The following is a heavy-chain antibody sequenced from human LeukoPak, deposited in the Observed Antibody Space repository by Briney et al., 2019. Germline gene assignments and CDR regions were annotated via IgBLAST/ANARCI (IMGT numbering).Heavy chain of an antibody. J-gene: IGHJ4*02. CDR2: INSDGSWT. Sequence: GGSLRLSCAASGNYWMHWIRQAPGKGLVWVSHINSDGSWTSYADSVKGRFTISKDNAKNTVYLQMNNLRAEDTAVYYCVSFYEAYWGRGTLVTVSS. CDR3: VSFYEAY. D-gene: IGHD2/OR15-2a*01. V-gene: IGHV3-74*01. CDR1: GNYW.